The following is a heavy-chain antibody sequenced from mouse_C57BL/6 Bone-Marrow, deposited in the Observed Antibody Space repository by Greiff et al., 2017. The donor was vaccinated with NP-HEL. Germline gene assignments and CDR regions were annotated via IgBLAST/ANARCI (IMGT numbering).Heavy chain of an antibody. CDR3: ASSQLGAWFAY. D-gene: IGHD4-1*02. J-gene: IGHJ3*01. V-gene: IGHV7-3*01. Sequence: DVHLVESGGGLVQPGGSLSLSCAASGFTFTDYYMSWVRQPPGKALEWLGFIRNKANGYTTEYSASVKGRFTISRDNSQSILYLQMNALRAEDSATYYCASSQLGAWFAYWGQGTLVTVSA. CDR2: IRNKANGYTT. CDR1: GFTFTDYY.